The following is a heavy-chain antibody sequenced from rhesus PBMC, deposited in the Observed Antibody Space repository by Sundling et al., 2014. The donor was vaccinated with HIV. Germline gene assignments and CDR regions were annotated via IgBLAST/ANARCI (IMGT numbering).Heavy chain of an antibody. CDR1: GDSISDTYY. J-gene: IGHJ4*01. D-gene: IGHD3-34*01. Sequence: QVQLQESGPGLVKPSETLPLTCAVSGDSISDTYYWTWIRQSPGKGLEWIGYIYGSGDSTHYNPSLKSRVTISTDTAKNQFSLNLSSVTAADTAVYYCARALYWGDYYDAIDSWGQGVLVTVSS. CDR3: ARALYWGDYYDAIDS. CDR2: IYGSGDST. V-gene: IGHV4-106*01.